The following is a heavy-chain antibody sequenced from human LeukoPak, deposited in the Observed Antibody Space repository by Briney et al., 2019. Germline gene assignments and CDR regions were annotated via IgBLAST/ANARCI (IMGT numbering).Heavy chain of an antibody. CDR3: ARAELGYCSGGSCYSYMDV. D-gene: IGHD2-15*01. CDR1: GGTFSSYA. CDR2: IIPIFGTA. Sequence: SVKVSCKASGGTFSSYAISWVRQAPGQGLEWMGGIIPIFGTANYAQKFQGRVTITTDESTSTAYMELSSLRSEDTAVYYCARAELGYCSGGSCYSYMDVWGKGTTVPVSS. J-gene: IGHJ6*03. V-gene: IGHV1-69*05.